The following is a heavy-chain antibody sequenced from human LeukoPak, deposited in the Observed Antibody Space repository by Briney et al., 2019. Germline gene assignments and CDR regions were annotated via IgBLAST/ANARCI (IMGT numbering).Heavy chain of an antibody. V-gene: IGHV1-69*13. J-gene: IGHJ3*02. Sequence: SVKVSCKASGDTFRSDVFSWVRQAPAQGLEWMGGIIPVFNAPKYAQKFQGRVTIIADESTTTAYMELSSLRSEDTAIYYCATTSPGTTVAKNAFDIWGQGTMVTVSS. CDR2: IIPVFNAP. CDR3: ATTSPGTTVAKNAFDI. CDR1: GDTFRSDV. D-gene: IGHD4-17*01.